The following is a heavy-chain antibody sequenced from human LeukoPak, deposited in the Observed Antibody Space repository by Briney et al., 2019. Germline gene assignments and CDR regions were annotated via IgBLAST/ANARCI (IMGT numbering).Heavy chain of an antibody. D-gene: IGHD1-26*01. J-gene: IGHJ3*02. CDR2: ISSSGSTI. CDR3: ARDTYSGSYFAFDI. CDR1: GFTFSDYY. Sequence: GGSLRLSCAASGFTFSDYYMSWIRQAPGKGLEWVSYISSSGSTIYYADSVKGRFTISRDNAKNSLYLQMNSLRAEDTAVYYCARDTYSGSYFAFDIWGQGTMVTVSS. V-gene: IGHV3-11*04.